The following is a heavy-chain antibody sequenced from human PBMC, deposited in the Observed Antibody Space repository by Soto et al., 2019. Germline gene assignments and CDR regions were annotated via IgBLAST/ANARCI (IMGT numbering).Heavy chain of an antibody. CDR3: ARDTTTCPHYYGMDV. V-gene: IGHV1-69*04. CDR1: GDTFSTYS. J-gene: IGHJ6*02. Sequence: QVQLVQSGAEVKKPGSSVKVSCKASGDTFSTYSITWVRQAPGQGLEWVGRIIPFVNIRNYAQKFQGRLTISADKFTTTAYMELSSLRSEDTAVYYCARDTTTCPHYYGMDVWGQGTTVTVSS. D-gene: IGHD4-17*01. CDR2: IIPFVNIR.